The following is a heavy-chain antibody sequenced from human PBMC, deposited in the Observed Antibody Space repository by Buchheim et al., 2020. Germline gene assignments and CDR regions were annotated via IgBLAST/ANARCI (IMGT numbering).Heavy chain of an antibody. CDR2: IWYDGSNK. D-gene: IGHD6-6*01. J-gene: IGHJ6*02. Sequence: QGQLVESGGGVVQPGRSLRLSCAASGFIFSRYGMHWVRQAPGKGLEWVAVIWYDGSNKYYGDSVKGRFTISRDNSKNTLYLQMNSLRAEDTAVYYCAGPSGAARHYHFYYGMDVWGQGTT. V-gene: IGHV3-33*01. CDR3: AGPSGAARHYHFYYGMDV. CDR1: GFIFSRYG.